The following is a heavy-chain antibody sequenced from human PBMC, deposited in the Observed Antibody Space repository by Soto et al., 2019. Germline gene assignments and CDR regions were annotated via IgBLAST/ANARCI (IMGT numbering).Heavy chain of an antibody. Sequence: QVQLVQSGAEVKKPWSSVNVSCKASGGTFSSYAISWVRQATGHGLEWMGGVIPIFGTASYAQKFQGRVTITADESTSTAYMELSSLRSEDTAVYYCAGEVAGDGMDVWGPGTTVTVSS. J-gene: IGHJ6*02. D-gene: IGHD2-15*01. CDR3: AGEVAGDGMDV. CDR1: GGTFSSYA. CDR2: VIPIFGTA. V-gene: IGHV1-69*01.